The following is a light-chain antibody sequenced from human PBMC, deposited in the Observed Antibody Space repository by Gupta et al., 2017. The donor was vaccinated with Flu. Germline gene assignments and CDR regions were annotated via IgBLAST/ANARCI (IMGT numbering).Light chain of an antibody. V-gene: IGKV1-5*03. J-gene: IGKJ2*03. CDR2: KAS. Sequence: DIQMTKYPSTLSASVGDRVTITCLASQSNSSWLAWYQQKPGKAPKLLIYKASSLESGVPSRFSGSGSGTEFTLTISSLQPDDVATYYCQQYNSYPYSFGQWTKLEIK. CDR1: QSNSSW. CDR3: QQYNSYPYS.